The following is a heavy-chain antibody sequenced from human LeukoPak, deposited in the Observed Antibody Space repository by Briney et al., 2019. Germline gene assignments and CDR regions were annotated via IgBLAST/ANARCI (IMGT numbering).Heavy chain of an antibody. V-gene: IGHV5-51*01. Sequence: GESLRISCKGSGYSFPSYWIGWVRQMPGKGLEWMGLVYPGDSETAYSPSFQGQVTISADKSINTAYLHWSSLKASDTAMYYCAKRSAYNYFFDSWGQGTLVTVSS. CDR1: GYSFPSYW. CDR2: VYPGDSET. CDR3: AKRSAYNYFFDS. D-gene: IGHD3-16*01. J-gene: IGHJ4*02.